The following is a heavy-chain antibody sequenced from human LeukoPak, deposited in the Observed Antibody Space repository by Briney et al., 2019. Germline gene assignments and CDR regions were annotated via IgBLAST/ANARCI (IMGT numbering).Heavy chain of an antibody. CDR3: AKDPGSGYYDYYFAY. Sequence: PGRSLRLSCAASGVSFSSYGMHSVRDAPGKGLEWVAVISYDGSNKYYADSVKGRFTISRDNSKNTLYLQMNSLRAEDTAVYYCAKDPGSGYYDYYFAYWGQGTLVTVSS. CDR1: GVSFSSYG. D-gene: IGHD3-22*01. V-gene: IGHV3-30*18. CDR2: ISYDGSNK. J-gene: IGHJ4*02.